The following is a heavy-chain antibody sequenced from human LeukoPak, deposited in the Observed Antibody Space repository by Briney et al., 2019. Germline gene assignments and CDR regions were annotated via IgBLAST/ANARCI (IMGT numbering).Heavy chain of an antibody. V-gene: IGHV4-4*07. CDR1: GGSISNYY. Sequence: SETLSLTCTVSGGSISNYYWCWIRQPAGKGLEWIGRIYTSGSASYNPSLKSRVTMSVDTSKNQLSLKLTSVTAADTAVYYCARGLRNPSLDYWGQGTLVTVSS. D-gene: IGHD1-14*01. CDR3: ARGLRNPSLDY. J-gene: IGHJ4*02. CDR2: IYTSGSA.